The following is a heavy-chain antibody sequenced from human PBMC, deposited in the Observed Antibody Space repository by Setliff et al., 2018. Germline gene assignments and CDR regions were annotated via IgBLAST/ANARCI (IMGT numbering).Heavy chain of an antibody. J-gene: IGHJ4*02. D-gene: IGHD4-17*01. CDR2: IKKDGSIK. CDR1: GFTFSGYY. CDR3: SRDLQGSGDYVVDY. Sequence: GGFLRLSCAASGFTFSGYYMDWVRQAPGKGLEWVANIKKDGSIKYYLDSVRGRFTISRDNAENSLTLQMNSLRVEDTAVYYCSRDLQGSGDYVVDYWGQGTLVTVSS. V-gene: IGHV3-7*01.